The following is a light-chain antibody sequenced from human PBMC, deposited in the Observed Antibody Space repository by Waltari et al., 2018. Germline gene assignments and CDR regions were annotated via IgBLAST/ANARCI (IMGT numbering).Light chain of an antibody. CDR3: ALYMGSGIWV. V-gene: IGLV8-61*01. Sequence: QTVVTQEPSLSVSPGGTVTLTCALSSGSLYTTSYATWYQQTPGQAPPTPLYTANSRSSVVPDRFSGSSLGNTAALTITGAQADDESDYYCALYMGSGIWVFGGGTRLTVL. CDR2: TAN. CDR1: SGSLYTTSY. J-gene: IGLJ3*02.